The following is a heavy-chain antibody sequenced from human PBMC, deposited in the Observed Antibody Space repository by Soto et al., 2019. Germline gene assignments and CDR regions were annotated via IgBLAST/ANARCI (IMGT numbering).Heavy chain of an antibody. V-gene: IGHV4-39*01. D-gene: IGHD3-10*01. CDR1: GGSISSSSYY. Sequence: QLQLQESGPGLVKPSETLSLTCTVSGGSISSSSYYWGWIRQPPGKGLEWIGSIYYSGSTYYNPSLKSRVTISVDTSKNQFSLKLSSVTAADTAVYYCAIKEPLLWFGELFHWYFDLWGRGTLVTVSS. CDR2: IYYSGST. CDR3: AIKEPLLWFGELFHWYFDL. J-gene: IGHJ2*01.